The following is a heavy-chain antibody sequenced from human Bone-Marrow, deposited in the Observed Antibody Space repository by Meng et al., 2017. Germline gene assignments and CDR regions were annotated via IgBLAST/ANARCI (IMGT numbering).Heavy chain of an antibody. CDR2: IYHSGST. J-gene: IGHJ5*02. Sequence: RQASGPGLVTPSGTLSLTCVASGGSISSPNWWSWVRQPPGRGLEWIGEIYHSGSTTYNPSLLSRVTISVDKSKNQFSLKLSSVTAADTAIYYCARVIYRPSGHNYFDPWGQGTLVTVSS. CDR1: GGSISSPNW. V-gene: IGHV4-4*02. CDR3: ARVIYRPSGHNYFDP. D-gene: IGHD1-26*01.